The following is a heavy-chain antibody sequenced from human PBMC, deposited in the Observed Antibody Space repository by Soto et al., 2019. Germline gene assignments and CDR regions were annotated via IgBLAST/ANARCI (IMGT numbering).Heavy chain of an antibody. Sequence: GESLKISCKVSGYTFTSYWIGWVRQMPGQGLEWMGFIYPGDSDTRYSPSFQGQVTISADKSIGTAYLQWSSLKASDTAIYYCVRLSGCSNGVCYRFDYWGQGILVTVSS. V-gene: IGHV5-51*01. J-gene: IGHJ4*02. CDR1: GYTFTSYW. CDR3: VRLSGCSNGVCYRFDY. D-gene: IGHD2-8*01. CDR2: IYPGDSDT.